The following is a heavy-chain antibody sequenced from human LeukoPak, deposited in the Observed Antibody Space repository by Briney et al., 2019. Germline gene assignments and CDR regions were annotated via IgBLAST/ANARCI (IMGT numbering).Heavy chain of an antibody. J-gene: IGHJ4*02. V-gene: IGHV3-33*01. CDR2: IWYDGNNK. CDR1: AFTFSSYG. Sequence: GRSLRLSCAASAFTFSSYGMHWVRQAPGKGLEWVAVIWYDGNNKYYADSVKGRFTISRDNSKNTLYLQMNSLRAEDTAVYYWAGGTRGYYSAFNYWGQGTLVTASS. D-gene: IGHD3-22*01. CDR3: AGGTRGYYSAFNY.